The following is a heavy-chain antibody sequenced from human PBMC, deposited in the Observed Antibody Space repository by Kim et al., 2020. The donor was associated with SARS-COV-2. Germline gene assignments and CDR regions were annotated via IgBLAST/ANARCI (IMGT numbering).Heavy chain of an antibody. CDR1: GYTFTSYA. CDR2: INAGNGNT. CDR3: AEGYNWNDDYYGMDV. D-gene: IGHD1-1*01. J-gene: IGHJ6*02. V-gene: IGHV1-3*01. Sequence: ASVKVSCKASGYTFTSYAMHWVRQAPGQRLEWMGWINAGNGNTKYSQKFQGRVTITRDTSASTAYMELSSLRSEDTAVYYCAEGYNWNDDYYGMDVWGQGTTVTVSS.